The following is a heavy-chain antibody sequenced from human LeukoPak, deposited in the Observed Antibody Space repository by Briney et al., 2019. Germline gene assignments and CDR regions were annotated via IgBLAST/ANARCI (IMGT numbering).Heavy chain of an antibody. CDR1: GFTFSSYS. V-gene: IGHV3-21*01. Sequence: GGSLRLSCAASGFTFSSYSMTWVRQAPGKGLEWVSSISSSSRYIYYADSMKGRFTISRDNAKNSLFLQMNSLRAENTAVYYCARVAEAAAFDYWGQGTLVTVSS. J-gene: IGHJ4*02. D-gene: IGHD6-13*01. CDR3: ARVAEAAAFDY. CDR2: ISSSSRYI.